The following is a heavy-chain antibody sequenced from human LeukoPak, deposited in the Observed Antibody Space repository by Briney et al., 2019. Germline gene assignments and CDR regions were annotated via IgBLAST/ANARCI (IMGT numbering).Heavy chain of an antibody. V-gene: IGHV4-61*02. Sequence: PSETLSLTCTVSGGSISSGSYYWSWIRQPAGKGLEWIGRIYTSGSTNYNPSLKSRVTISVDTSKNQFSLKLSSVTAADTAVYYRARAAIPYYYYYYMDVWGKGTTVTISS. J-gene: IGHJ6*03. CDR2: IYTSGST. D-gene: IGHD2-2*01. CDR3: ARAAIPYYYYYYMDV. CDR1: GGSISSGSYY.